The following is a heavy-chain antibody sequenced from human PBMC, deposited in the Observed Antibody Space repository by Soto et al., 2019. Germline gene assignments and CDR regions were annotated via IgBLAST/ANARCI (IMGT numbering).Heavy chain of an antibody. V-gene: IGHV1-69*01. CDR3: AVGFSVGYYYGMDV. CDR1: GGTFSSYA. J-gene: IGHJ6*02. Sequence: QVQLVQSGAEVKKPGSSVKVCCKASGGTFSSYAISWVRQAPRQGLEWMGGIIPIFGTANYAQKFQGRVTITADESTSTAYMELSSLRSEDTAVYYCAVGFSVGYYYGMDVWGQGTTVTVSS. CDR2: IIPIFGTA. D-gene: IGHD2-15*01.